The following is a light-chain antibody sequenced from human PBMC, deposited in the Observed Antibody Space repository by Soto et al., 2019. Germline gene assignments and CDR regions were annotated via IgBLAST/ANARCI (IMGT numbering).Light chain of an antibody. CDR2: AAS. V-gene: IGKV1-39*01. Sequence: DILMTQSPSSLSASVGDTVTITCRASQTILTYLNWYQQKPGKAPKLLIYAASSLQSGVPSRFSGGGSATDFTLTISSLQPEDFATYYCQQSFGTTWTFGRGTKVDIK. CDR3: QQSFGTTWT. J-gene: IGKJ1*01. CDR1: QTILTY.